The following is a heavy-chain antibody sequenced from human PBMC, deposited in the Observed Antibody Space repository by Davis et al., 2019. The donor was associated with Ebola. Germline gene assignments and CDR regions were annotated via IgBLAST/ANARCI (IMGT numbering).Heavy chain of an antibody. CDR2: INHSGST. CDR3: ARGRPYSYGYSRFDY. V-gene: IGHV4-34*01. J-gene: IGHJ4*02. Sequence: SETLSLTCAVYGGSFSGYYWSWIRQPPGKGLEWSGEINHSGSTNYNPSLQSRVTISVDTSKNQFSLKLSSVTAADTAVYYCARGRPYSYGYSRFDYWGQGTLVTVSS. CDR1: GGSFSGYY. D-gene: IGHD5-18*01.